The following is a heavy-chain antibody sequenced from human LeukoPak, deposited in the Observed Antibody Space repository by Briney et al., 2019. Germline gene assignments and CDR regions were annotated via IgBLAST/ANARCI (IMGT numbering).Heavy chain of an antibody. J-gene: IGHJ6*03. CDR2: ISRSGGST. Sequence: GGSLRLSCAASGFTFSSSAMSWVRQAPGKGLEWVSGISRSGGSTYYADSVKGRFTISRDNSKNTLYLQMNSLRAEDTAVYYCAKGGAVTSPYYYYYYMDVWGKGTTVTVSS. CDR3: AKGGAVTSPYYYYYYMDV. CDR1: GFTFSSSA. V-gene: IGHV3-23*01. D-gene: IGHD4-17*01.